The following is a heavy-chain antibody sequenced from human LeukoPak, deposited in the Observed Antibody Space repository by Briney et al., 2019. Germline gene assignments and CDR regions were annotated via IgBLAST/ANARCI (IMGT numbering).Heavy chain of an antibody. CDR3: ARDRQYYYGSGVFDY. CDR2: ISYDGSNK. V-gene: IGHV3-30*19. D-gene: IGHD3-10*01. Sequence: GRSLRLSCAASGFTFSSYGMHWVREAPGKGMEWVAVISYDGSNKYYADSVKGRFTISRDNSKNTLYLQMNSLRAEDTAVYYCARDRQYYYGSGVFDYWGQGTLVTVSS. J-gene: IGHJ4*02. CDR1: GFTFSSYG.